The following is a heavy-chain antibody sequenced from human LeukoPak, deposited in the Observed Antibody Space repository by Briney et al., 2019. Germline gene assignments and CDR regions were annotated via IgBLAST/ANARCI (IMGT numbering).Heavy chain of an antibody. CDR1: GFSLSISGVG. V-gene: IGHV2-5*02. J-gene: IGHJ4*02. CDR3: AHHHYDSIWGTFRLFDS. CDR2: IYWDDDK. D-gene: IGHD3-16*02. Sequence: SGPTLVKPTQTLTLTCTFSGFSLSISGVGVGWIRQPPGKALERLALIYWDDDKTYSPSLKNRLTVTKDTSKNQVVLMMTQMGPVDTATYFCAHHHYDSIWGTFRLFDSWGPGTLVTVSS.